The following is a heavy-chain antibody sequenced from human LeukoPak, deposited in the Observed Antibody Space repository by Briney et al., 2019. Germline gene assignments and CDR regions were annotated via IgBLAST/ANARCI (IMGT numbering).Heavy chain of an antibody. J-gene: IGHJ4*02. CDR3: ARDSSTSRYYYDSSGYYYY. V-gene: IGHV1-18*01. CDR2: ISAYNGNT. D-gene: IGHD3-22*01. Sequence: ASVKVSCKASGYTFTSYGISWVRQAPGQGLEWMGWISAYNGNTNYAQKLQGRVTITRDTSASTAYMELSSLRSEDTAVYYCARDSSTSRYYYDSSGYYYYWGQGTLVTVSS. CDR1: GYTFTSYG.